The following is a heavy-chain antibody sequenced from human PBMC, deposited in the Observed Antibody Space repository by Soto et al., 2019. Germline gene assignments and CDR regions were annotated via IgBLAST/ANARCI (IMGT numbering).Heavy chain of an antibody. CDR2: IYYSGST. CDR3: ARGLYGMDV. Sequence: SETLSLTCTVSGGSISSYDGSWIRQPPGKGLEWIGYIYYSGSTNYNPSLKSRVTISVDTSKNQFSLKLSSVTAADTAVYYCARGLYGMDVWGQGTTVTVSS. J-gene: IGHJ6*02. CDR1: GGSISSYD. V-gene: IGHV4-59*01.